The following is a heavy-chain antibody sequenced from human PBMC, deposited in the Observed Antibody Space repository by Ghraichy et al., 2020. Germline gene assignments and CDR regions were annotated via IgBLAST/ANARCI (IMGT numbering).Heavy chain of an antibody. J-gene: IGHJ4*02. D-gene: IGHD4-17*01. CDR1: GFTFSSYA. V-gene: IGHV3-64D*06. CDR2: ISSNGGST. Sequence: SCSASGFTFSSYAMHWVRQAPGKGLEYVSAISSNGGSTYYADSVKGRFTISRDNSKNTLYLQMSSLRAEDTAVYYCVKESYGDYNFDYWGQGTLVTVSS. CDR3: VKESYGDYNFDY.